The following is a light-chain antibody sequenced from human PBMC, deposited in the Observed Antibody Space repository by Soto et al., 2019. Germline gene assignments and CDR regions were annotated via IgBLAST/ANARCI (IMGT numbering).Light chain of an antibody. V-gene: IGLV2-14*01. CDR1: SSDVGGYNY. Sequence: QSALTQPASVSGSPGQSITISCTGTSSDVGGYNYVSWYQHHPGKAPKLMIYEVSNRPSWVSNRFSGSKSGNTASLTISGLQTEDEADYYCSSYTSSSTLVVFGGGTKVTVL. J-gene: IGLJ2*01. CDR3: SSYTSSSTLVV. CDR2: EVS.